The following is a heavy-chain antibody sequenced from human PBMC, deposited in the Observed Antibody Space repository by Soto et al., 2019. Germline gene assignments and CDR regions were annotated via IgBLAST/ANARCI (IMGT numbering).Heavy chain of an antibody. D-gene: IGHD2-21*02. V-gene: IGHV1-69*01. CDR1: GGTFSSYA. Sequence: QVQLVQSGAEVKKPGSSVKVSCKASGGTFSSYAISWVRQAPGQGLEWMGGIIPIFGTANYAQKFQGRVTLTADESTSTAYMELSSLRSAYTAVYYCARDRSAVVTSYGMDVLGQGTTVTVSS. J-gene: IGHJ6*02. CDR3: ARDRSAVVTSYGMDV. CDR2: IIPIFGTA.